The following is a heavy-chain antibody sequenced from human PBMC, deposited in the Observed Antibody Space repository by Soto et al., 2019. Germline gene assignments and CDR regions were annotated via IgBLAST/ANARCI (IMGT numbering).Heavy chain of an antibody. V-gene: IGHV4-39*01. CDR3: ARHKVPGSGSYPFDY. CDR2: IYYSGST. J-gene: IGHJ4*02. Sequence: ASETLSLTCTVSGGSISSSSYYWGWIRQPPGKGLEWIGSIYYSGSTYYNPSLKSRVTISVDTSKNQFSLKLSSVTAADTAVYYCARHKVPGSGSYPFDYWGQGTLVTVSS. CDR1: GGSISSSSYY. D-gene: IGHD1-26*01.